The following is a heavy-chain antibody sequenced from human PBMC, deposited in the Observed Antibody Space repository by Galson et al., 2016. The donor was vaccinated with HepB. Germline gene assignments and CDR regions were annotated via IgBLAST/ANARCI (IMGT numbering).Heavy chain of an antibody. CDR1: GFSFSSYA. J-gene: IGHJ6*02. Sequence: SLRLSCAASGFSFSSYAMTWVRQAPGKGLEWVSTISDSGVSTYYADSVKGRFTISRDNSKNTRYLQMNSLRTEDTAVYYCAKDLGVLGVTAIREYHYYGLDFWGQGTTVTVSS. CDR2: ISDSGVST. V-gene: IGHV3-23*01. CDR3: AKDLGVLGVTAIREYHYYGLDF. D-gene: IGHD2-21*02.